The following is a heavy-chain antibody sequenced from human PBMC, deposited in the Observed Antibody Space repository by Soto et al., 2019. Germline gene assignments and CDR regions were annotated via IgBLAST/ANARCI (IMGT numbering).Heavy chain of an antibody. D-gene: IGHD6-6*01. Sequence: SVKVSCKASGFTFTSSAVQWVRQARGQRLEWIGWIVVGSGNTNYAQKFQERVTITRDMSTSTAYMELSSLRSEDTAVYYCAAIRNSSSSGFDYWGQGTLVTVYS. J-gene: IGHJ4*02. CDR2: IVVGSGNT. CDR3: AAIRNSSSSGFDY. V-gene: IGHV1-58*01. CDR1: GFTFTSSA.